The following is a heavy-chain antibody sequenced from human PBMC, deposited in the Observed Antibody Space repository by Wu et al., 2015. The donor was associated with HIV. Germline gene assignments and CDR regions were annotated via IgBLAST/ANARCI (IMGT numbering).Heavy chain of an antibody. D-gene: IGHD3-22*01. CDR3: ARLGAPLNYDSSSYGY. CDR1: GYTFTSFE. V-gene: IGHV1-8*01. CDR2: MNPNSGNT. J-gene: IGHJ4*02. Sequence: QVQLVQSGAEVKKPGASVKVSCKASGYTFTSFEIYWVRQVPGQGLEWMGWMNPNSGNTKYAQKFQGRVTMTTDTSTSTAYMELRSLRSDDTAVYYCARLGAPLNYDSSSYGYWGQGTLVTVSS.